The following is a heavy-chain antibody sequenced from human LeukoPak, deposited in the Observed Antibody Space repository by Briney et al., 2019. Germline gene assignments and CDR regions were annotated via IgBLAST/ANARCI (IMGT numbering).Heavy chain of an antibody. J-gene: IGHJ6*03. CDR3: AKVNYDDKYYYYYMDV. V-gene: IGHV3-23*01. Sequence: SGGSLRLSCAASGFTFSSYAMSWVRQAPGKGLEWVSAITGSGGSTYYADSVKGRFTISRDNSKNTLYLQMNSLRAEDTAVYYCAKVNYDDKYYYYYMDVWGKGTTVTVSS. CDR1: GFTFSSYA. D-gene: IGHD3-3*01. CDR2: ITGSGGST.